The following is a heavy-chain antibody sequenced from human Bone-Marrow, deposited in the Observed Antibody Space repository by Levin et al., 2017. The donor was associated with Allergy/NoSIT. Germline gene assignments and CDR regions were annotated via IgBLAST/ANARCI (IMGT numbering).Heavy chain of an antibody. D-gene: IGHD1-20*01. CDR2: IIPIFGTA. J-gene: IGHJ6*02. CDR1: GGTFSSYA. V-gene: IGHV1-69*13. Sequence: ASVKVSCKASGGTFSSYAISWVRQAPGQGLEWMGGIIPIFGTANYAQKFQGRVTITADESTSTAYMELSSLRSEDTAVYYCASPTNNWNDVPYYYGMDVWGQGTTVTVSS. CDR3: ASPTNNWNDVPYYYGMDV.